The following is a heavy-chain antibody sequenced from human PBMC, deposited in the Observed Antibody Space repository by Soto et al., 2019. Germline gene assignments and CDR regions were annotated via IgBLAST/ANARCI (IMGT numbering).Heavy chain of an antibody. CDR2: ISYDGSNK. V-gene: IGHV3-30-3*01. CDR1: GFTFSSYA. J-gene: IGHJ4*02. D-gene: IGHD3-22*01. CDR3: ARVPDSSGHFQLDY. Sequence: QVQLVESGGGVVQPGRSLRLSCAASGFTFSSYAMHWVRQAPGKGLEWVAVISYDGSNKYYADSVKGRFTISRDNSKNTLYLQMNSLRAEDTAVYYCARVPDSSGHFQLDYWGQGTLVTVSS.